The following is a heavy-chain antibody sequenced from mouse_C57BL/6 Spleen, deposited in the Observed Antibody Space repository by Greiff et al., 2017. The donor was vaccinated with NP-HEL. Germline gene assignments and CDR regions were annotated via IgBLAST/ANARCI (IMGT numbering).Heavy chain of an antibody. D-gene: IGHD1-1*01. V-gene: IGHV2-2*01. Sequence: VKLQESGPGLVQPSQSLSITCTVSGFSLTSYGVHWVRQSPGKGLEWLGVIWSGGSTDYNAAFISRLSISKDNSKSQVFFKMNSLQADDTAIYYCARNKGDYGSSYTWYFDVWGTGTTVTVSS. CDR2: IWSGGST. J-gene: IGHJ1*03. CDR3: ARNKGDYGSSYTWYFDV. CDR1: GFSLTSYG.